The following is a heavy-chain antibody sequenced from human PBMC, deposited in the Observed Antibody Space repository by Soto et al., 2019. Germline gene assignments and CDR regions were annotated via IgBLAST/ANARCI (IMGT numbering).Heavy chain of an antibody. V-gene: IGHV3-30-3*01. D-gene: IGHD6-13*01. Sequence: PGGSLRLSCAASGFTFSSYAMHWVRQAPGKGLEWVAVISYEGSNKYYADSVKGRFTISRDNSKNTLYLQMNSLKASDTAMYYCARVYSSSWYSVNNWFDPWGQGTLVTVSS. CDR3: ARVYSSSWYSVNNWFDP. CDR1: GFTFSSYA. J-gene: IGHJ5*02. CDR2: ISYEGSNK.